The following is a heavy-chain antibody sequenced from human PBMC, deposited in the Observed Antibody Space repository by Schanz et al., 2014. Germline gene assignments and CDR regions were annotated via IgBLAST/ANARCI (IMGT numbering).Heavy chain of an antibody. J-gene: IGHJ3*02. CDR3: AKGRFGQLSAFDI. V-gene: IGHV3-74*02. CDR2: INSDGSNT. CDR1: GLTFSSHW. Sequence: EVQLLESGGGLVQPGGSLRLSCAASGLTFSSHWMHWVRQDPGKGLVWVARINSDGSNTDYADSVTGRFTISRDNSKNTLYLQMNSLRAEDTAVYYCAKGRFGQLSAFDIWGQGTMVTVSS. D-gene: IGHD3-10*01.